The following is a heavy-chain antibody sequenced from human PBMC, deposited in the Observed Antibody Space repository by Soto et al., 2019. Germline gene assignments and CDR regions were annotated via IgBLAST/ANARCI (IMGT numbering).Heavy chain of an antibody. Sequence: SVKVSCKASGGTFSSYAISWVRQAPGQGLEWMGGIIPSFGTANYAQKFQGRVTITADKSTSTAYMELSSLRSEDTAVYYCARVGVTYYYDSSGYRTPFHYGMDVWGQGTTVTVSS. D-gene: IGHD3-22*01. J-gene: IGHJ6*02. V-gene: IGHV1-69*06. CDR1: GGTFSSYA. CDR3: ARVGVTYYYDSSGYRTPFHYGMDV. CDR2: IIPSFGTA.